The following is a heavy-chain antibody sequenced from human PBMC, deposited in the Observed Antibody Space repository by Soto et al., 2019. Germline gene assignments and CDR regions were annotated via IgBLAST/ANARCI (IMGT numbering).Heavy chain of an antibody. CDR2: ISAYNGNT. V-gene: IGHV1-18*01. Sequence: EASVKVSCKAPGYTFTSHGISWVRQAPGQGLEWMGWISAYNGNTNYAQKFQGRVTMTTDASTSTAYMELGSLRSDDTAVYYCAREVTIIRGVPYYFEYWGQGTLVTVSS. J-gene: IGHJ4*02. CDR3: AREVTIIRGVPYYFEY. CDR1: GYTFTSHG. D-gene: IGHD3-10*01.